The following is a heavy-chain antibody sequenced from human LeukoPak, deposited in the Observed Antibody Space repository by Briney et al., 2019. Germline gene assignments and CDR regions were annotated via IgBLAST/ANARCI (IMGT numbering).Heavy chain of an antibody. CDR3: ARDGLSITMVRGVIRDFDY. V-gene: IGHV1-18*01. Sequence: ASVKVSCKASGYTFTSYGISWVRQAPGQGLEWMGWISAYNGNTNYAQKLQGRVTMTTDTSTSTAYMELRSLRSDGTAVYYCARDGLSITMVRGVIRDFDYWGQGTLVTVSS. D-gene: IGHD3-10*01. J-gene: IGHJ4*02. CDR1: GYTFTSYG. CDR2: ISAYNGNT.